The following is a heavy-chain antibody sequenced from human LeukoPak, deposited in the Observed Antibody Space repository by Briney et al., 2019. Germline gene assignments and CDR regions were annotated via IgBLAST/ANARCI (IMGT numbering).Heavy chain of an antibody. CDR3: ARDLDGGLGSDY. CDR2: ISSGSSTI. V-gene: IGHV3-48*01. J-gene: IGHJ4*02. Sequence: GGSLRLSCAASGFTFSSYSMNWVRQAPGEGLEWVSYISSGSSTIYYADSVKGRFTISRDNAKNSLYLQMNSLRAEDTAVYYCARDLDGGLGSDYWGQGTLVTVSS. D-gene: IGHD3/OR15-3a*01. CDR1: GFTFSSYS.